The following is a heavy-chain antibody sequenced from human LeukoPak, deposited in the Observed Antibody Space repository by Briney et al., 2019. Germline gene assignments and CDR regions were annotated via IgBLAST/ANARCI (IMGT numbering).Heavy chain of an antibody. CDR1: GGTFSSYA. D-gene: IGHD1-26*01. Sequence: GASVKVSCKASGGTFSSYAISWVRQAAEQGLEWMGYMNPNSGKIVYAQKFQGRVTMTSNNSISTAYMELSSLRSEDTAVYYCARVPRELAGKWGQGTLVTVSS. CDR3: ARVPRELAGK. CDR2: MNPNSGKI. V-gene: IGHV1-8*02. J-gene: IGHJ4*02.